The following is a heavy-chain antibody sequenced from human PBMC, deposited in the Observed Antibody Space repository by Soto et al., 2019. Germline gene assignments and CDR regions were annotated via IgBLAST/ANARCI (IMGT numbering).Heavy chain of an antibody. CDR2: IYHSGTT. CDR3: ARDKDYGDYGWFDP. D-gene: IGHD4-17*01. CDR1: GGSISSGGYS. Sequence: SSETLSLTCAVSGGSISSGGYSWSWIRQPPGKGLEWIGYIYHSGTTYYNPSLKSRVTISVDRSKNQFSLKLNSVTAADTAVYYCARDKDYGDYGWFDPWGQGTLVTVSS. J-gene: IGHJ5*02. V-gene: IGHV4-30-2*01.